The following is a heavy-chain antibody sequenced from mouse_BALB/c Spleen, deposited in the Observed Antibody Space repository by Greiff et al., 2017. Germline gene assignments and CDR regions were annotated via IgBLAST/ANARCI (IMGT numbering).Heavy chain of an antibody. CDR1: GYSITSDYA. J-gene: IGHJ3*01. CDR2: ISYSGST. Sequence: EVQRVESGPGLVKPSQSLSLTCTVTGYSITSDYAWNWIRQFPGNKLEWMGYISYSGSTSYNPSLKSRISITRDTSKNQFFLQLNSVTTEDTATYYCARGRAARATSFAYWGQGTLVTVSA. D-gene: IGHD3-1*01. V-gene: IGHV3-2*02. CDR3: ARGRAARATSFAY.